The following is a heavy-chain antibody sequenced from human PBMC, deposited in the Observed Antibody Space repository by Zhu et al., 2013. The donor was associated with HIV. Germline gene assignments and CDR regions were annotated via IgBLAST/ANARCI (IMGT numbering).Heavy chain of an antibody. D-gene: IGHD3-22*01. J-gene: IGHJ3*02. CDR2: IVVGSGNT. CDR1: GFTFTSSA. V-gene: IGHV1-58*01. CDR3: AAGLGYYDSSGYFAFDI. Sequence: QLVQSGPEVKKPGTSVKVSCKASGFTFTSSAVQWVRQARGQRLEWIGWIVVGSGNTNYAQKFQERVTITRDMSTSTAYMELSSLRSEDTAVYYCAAGLGYYDSSGYFAFDIWGQRDNGHRLF.